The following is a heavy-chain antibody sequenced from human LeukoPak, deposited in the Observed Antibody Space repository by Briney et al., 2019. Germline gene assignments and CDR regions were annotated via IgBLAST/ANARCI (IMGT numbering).Heavy chain of an antibody. CDR3: ARGFLEWFLGDFDN. D-gene: IGHD3-3*01. J-gene: IGHJ4*02. CDR2: ISSSGDII. CDR1: GFTFRSYE. Sequence: PGGSLRLSCATSGFTFRSYEMNWVRQAPGKGLEWLSYISSSGDIIYYADSVKGRFTISRDDAKNSVYLQPNSLRAEDTAVYYCARGFLEWFLGDFDNWGQGTLVTVSS. V-gene: IGHV3-48*03.